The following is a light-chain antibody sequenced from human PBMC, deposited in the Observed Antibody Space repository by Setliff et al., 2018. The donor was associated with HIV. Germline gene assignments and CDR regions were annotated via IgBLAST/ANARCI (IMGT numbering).Light chain of an antibody. V-gene: IGKV1-13*02. CDR1: QGISSA. CDR2: DAS. J-gene: IGKJ5*01. CDR3: QQFNSYPIT. Sequence: AIQLTQSPSSLSASVGDRVTITCRASQGISSALAWYQQKPGKTPKLLIYDASSLESGVPSRFSGSGSGTDFTLTISSLQPEDFATYYCQQFNSYPITFGQGTRLEIK.